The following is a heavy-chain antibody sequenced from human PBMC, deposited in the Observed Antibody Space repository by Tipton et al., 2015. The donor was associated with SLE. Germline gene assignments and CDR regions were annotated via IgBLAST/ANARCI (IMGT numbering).Heavy chain of an antibody. J-gene: IGHJ3*02. CDR3: ARVVVVISDAFDI. CDR2: IYYSGNT. D-gene: IGHD3-22*01. CDR1: GGSISSGSYF. Sequence: TLSLTCTVSGGSISSGSYFWGWIRQPPGKGLEWIGSIYYSGNTYYNPSLKSRVTISVDTSKNQFSLNLSSVTAADTAVYYCARVVVVISDAFDIWGQGTMVTVSS. V-gene: IGHV4-39*07.